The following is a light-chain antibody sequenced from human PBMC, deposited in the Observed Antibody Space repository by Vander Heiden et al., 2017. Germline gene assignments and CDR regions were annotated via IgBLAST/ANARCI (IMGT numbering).Light chain of an antibody. CDR2: WAS. V-gene: IGKV4-1*01. J-gene: IGKJ1*01. CDR3: QQVDSLPWT. Sequence: DIVMTKSPDSLAVSLGERATINCKSSQNVLYNSNNKNYLAWYQQKPGQPPKLLIYWASTRESGVPDRFSGSGSGTDFTLTISSLQAEDVAVYYCQQVDSLPWTFGQGTKVEI. CDR1: QNVLYNSNNKNY.